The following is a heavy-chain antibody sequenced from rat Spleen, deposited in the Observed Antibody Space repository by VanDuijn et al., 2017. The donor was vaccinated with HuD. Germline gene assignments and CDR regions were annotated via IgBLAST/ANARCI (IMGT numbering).Heavy chain of an antibody. Sequence: EVHLVESGGGLVQPGRSLKLYCTASGFTFSDYYMAWVRQAPKKGLEWVASISYEGSSTYYGDSVKGRFTISRDKAKNTLYLQMDSLRSEDTATYYCATDPNYPGITLYVMDAWGQGASVTVSS. D-gene: IGHD1-4*01. V-gene: IGHV5-22*01. J-gene: IGHJ4*01. CDR2: ISYEGSST. CDR3: ATDPNYPGITLYVMDA. CDR1: GFTFSDYY.